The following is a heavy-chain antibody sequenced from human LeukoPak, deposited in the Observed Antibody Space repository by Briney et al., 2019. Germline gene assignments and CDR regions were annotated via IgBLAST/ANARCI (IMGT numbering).Heavy chain of an antibody. CDR3: ARAPSYDILTGGYYYYMDV. Sequence: SETLSLTCTVSGGSISSYYWSWIRQPAGKGLEWIGRIYTSGSTNYNPSLKSRVTMSVDTSKNQFSLKLSSVTAADTAVYYCARAPSYDILTGGYYYYMDVWGKGTTVTVSS. J-gene: IGHJ6*03. CDR1: GGSISSYY. D-gene: IGHD3-9*01. CDR2: IYTSGST. V-gene: IGHV4-4*07.